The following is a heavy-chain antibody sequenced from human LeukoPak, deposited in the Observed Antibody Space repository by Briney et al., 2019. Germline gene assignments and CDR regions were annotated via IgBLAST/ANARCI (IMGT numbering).Heavy chain of an antibody. Sequence: SETLSLTCAVYGGSFSGYYWSWIRRPPGKGLEWIGEINHSGSTNYNPSLKSRVTISVDTSKNQFSLKLSSVTAADTAVYYCARGPQRVGADFDYWGQGTLVTVSS. V-gene: IGHV4-34*01. J-gene: IGHJ4*02. D-gene: IGHD1-26*01. CDR1: GGSFSGYY. CDR2: INHSGST. CDR3: ARGPQRVGADFDY.